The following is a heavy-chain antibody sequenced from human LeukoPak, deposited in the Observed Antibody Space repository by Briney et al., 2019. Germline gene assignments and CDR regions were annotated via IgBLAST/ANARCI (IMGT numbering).Heavy chain of an antibody. CDR3: ASSTPWIQLWYARDY. J-gene: IGHJ4*02. CDR2: INHSGST. Sequence: FETLPLTCAGYGGSHSGYYWSWIRQPPGTGLEWIGEINHSGSTNYKPSLKSTDPLSVDTCNSASSVMLRSVTAADTAEYYCASSTPWIQLWYARDYWGQGTLVTVSS. D-gene: IGHD5-18*01. V-gene: IGHV4-34*01. CDR1: GGSHSGYY.